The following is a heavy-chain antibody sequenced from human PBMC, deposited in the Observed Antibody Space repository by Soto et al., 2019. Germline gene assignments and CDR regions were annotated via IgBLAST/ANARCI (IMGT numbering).Heavy chain of an antibody. J-gene: IGHJ6*02. Sequence: GGSLRLSCAASGFTFSSYDMHWVRQATGKGLEWVSAIGTAGDPYYTGSVKGRFTISRENAKNSLYLQMNSVRAGDTAVYYCARGTAAAGNYYGMDVWGQGTTVTVS. CDR2: IGTAGDP. CDR1: GFTFSSYD. CDR3: ARGTAAAGNYYGMDV. V-gene: IGHV3-13*05. D-gene: IGHD6-13*01.